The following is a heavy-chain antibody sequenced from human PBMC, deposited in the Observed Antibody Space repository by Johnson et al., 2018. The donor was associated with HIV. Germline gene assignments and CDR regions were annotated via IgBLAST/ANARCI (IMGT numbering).Heavy chain of an antibody. D-gene: IGHD1-26*01. Sequence: VHLVESGGGLVQPGGSLRLSCAASGFTFTNYAMSWVRQAPGQGLEWVSAISGSGGSTYYTDSVKGRFTISRDNSKNTLYLQMNSLRAEDTAVYYCAKSVVGATPGAFDIWGQGTMVTVSS. J-gene: IGHJ3*02. CDR3: AKSVVGATPGAFDI. CDR2: ISGSGGST. V-gene: IGHV3-23*04. CDR1: GFTFTNYA.